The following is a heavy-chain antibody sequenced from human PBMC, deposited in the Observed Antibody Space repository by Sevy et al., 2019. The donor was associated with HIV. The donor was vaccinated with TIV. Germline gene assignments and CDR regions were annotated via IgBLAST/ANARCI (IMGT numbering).Heavy chain of an antibody. CDR1: GASISSSGYY. Sequence: SETLSLTCTVSGASISSSGYYWGWIRQPPGKGLEWIASINYSGYMFYNPSLKGRVTISADTSKNQFSLDLNSVTAADTAIYYCAGPILTYNNGWSYYDYWGQGTVVTVSS. V-gene: IGHV4-39*01. CDR3: AGPILTYNNGWSYYDY. CDR2: INYSGYM. J-gene: IGHJ4*02. D-gene: IGHD6-19*01.